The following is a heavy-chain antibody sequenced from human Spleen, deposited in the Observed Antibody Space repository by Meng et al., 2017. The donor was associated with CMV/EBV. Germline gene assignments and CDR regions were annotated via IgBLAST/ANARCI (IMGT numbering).Heavy chain of an antibody. D-gene: IGHD5-12*01. J-gene: IGHJ4*02. Sequence: SCAASGFTFSTYDMRWVRQAPGKGLEWVALISYDGGNKYYADSVKGRFTISRDISKNTLYLQMNSLRAEDTAVYYCAKGSRWLPSDFWGQGTLVTVSS. V-gene: IGHV3-30*18. CDR2: ISYDGGNK. CDR3: AKGSRWLPSDF. CDR1: GFTFSTYD.